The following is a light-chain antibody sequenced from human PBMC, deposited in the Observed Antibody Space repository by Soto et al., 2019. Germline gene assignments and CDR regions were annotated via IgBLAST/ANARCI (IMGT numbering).Light chain of an antibody. CDR2: EVS. J-gene: IGLJ2*01. V-gene: IGLV2-8*01. CDR1: SSDVGGYNY. CDR3: TSYAGSNNLG. Sequence: QSALTQPPSASGSPGQSVTISCTGTSSDVGGYNYVSWYQHHPGKAPKLMIYEVSKRPSGVPDRFSGSKSGNTASLTVSGLQAEDEADYYCTSYAGSNNLGFGGGTKVTVL.